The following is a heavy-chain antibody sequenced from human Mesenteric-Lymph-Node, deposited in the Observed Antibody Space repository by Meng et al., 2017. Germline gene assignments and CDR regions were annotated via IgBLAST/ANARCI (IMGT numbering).Heavy chain of an antibody. CDR1: GGTFSSYT. D-gene: IGHD3-9*01. CDR3: ARLPHQQDWLQLPRRFNHYYYGMDV. V-gene: IGHV1-69*02. J-gene: IGHJ6*01. CDR2: IIPILGIA. Sequence: SVKVSCKASGGTFSSYTISWVRQAPGQGLEWMGRIIPILGIANYAQKFQGRVTITADKSTSTAYMEPSSLRSEDTAVYYCARLPHQQDWLQLPRRFNHYYYGMDVWGQGNTV.